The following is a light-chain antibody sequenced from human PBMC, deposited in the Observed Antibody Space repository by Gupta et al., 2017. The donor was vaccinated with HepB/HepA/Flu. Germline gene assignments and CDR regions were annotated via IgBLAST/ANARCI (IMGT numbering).Light chain of an antibody. CDR2: DSA. Sequence: EIVLTQSPATLSLSPGERATLSCRASQSISSYLAWYQQKPGQAPRLLIYDSANRATGIPARFSGNGSGTDFTLTISSLEPEDFATYYCQQRSNWPHTFGGGTXVEIK. CDR1: QSISSY. CDR3: QQRSNWPHT. V-gene: IGKV3-11*01. J-gene: IGKJ4*01.